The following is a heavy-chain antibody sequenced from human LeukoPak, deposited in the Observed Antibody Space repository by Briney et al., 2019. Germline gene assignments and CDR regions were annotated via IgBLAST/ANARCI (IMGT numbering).Heavy chain of an antibody. J-gene: IGHJ4*02. Sequence: ASVKVSCKASGYTFTSYYMHWVRQAPGQGLEWMGIINPSGGSTSYAQKFQGRVTMTRDTSTSTVYIELSSLRSEDTAVYYCARDPYGVIPFDYWGQGTLVTVSS. V-gene: IGHV1-46*01. CDR1: GYTFTSYY. CDR3: ARDPYGVIPFDY. D-gene: IGHD4-17*01. CDR2: INPSGGST.